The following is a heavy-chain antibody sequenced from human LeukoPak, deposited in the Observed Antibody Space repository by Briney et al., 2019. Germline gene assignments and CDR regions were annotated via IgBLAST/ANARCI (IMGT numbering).Heavy chain of an antibody. CDR2: IYTSGST. CDR3: ARRGRDGYNFDY. Sequence: SETLSLTYTVSGGSISSYYWSWIRQPPGKGLEWIGYIYTSGSTNYNPSLKSRVTISVDTSKDQFSLKLSSVTASDTAVYYCARRGRDGYNFDYWGQGTLVTVSS. V-gene: IGHV4-4*09. J-gene: IGHJ4*02. CDR1: GGSISSYY. D-gene: IGHD5-24*01.